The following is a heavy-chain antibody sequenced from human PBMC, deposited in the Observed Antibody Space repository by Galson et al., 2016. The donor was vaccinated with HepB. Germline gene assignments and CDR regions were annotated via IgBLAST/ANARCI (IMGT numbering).Heavy chain of an antibody. Sequence: SLRLSCAASGFTFSRYGMNWVRQAPGKGLEWISSISGISSHIYYADSVKGRFTISRDNDKDSLYLQMSSLRVEDTAVYFCARDLRGVFDWLWHYGMDVWGQGTTVSVSS. CDR3: ARDLRGVFDWLWHYGMDV. CDR2: ISGISSHI. V-gene: IGHV3-21*01. CDR1: GFTFSRYG. J-gene: IGHJ6*02. D-gene: IGHD3-9*01.